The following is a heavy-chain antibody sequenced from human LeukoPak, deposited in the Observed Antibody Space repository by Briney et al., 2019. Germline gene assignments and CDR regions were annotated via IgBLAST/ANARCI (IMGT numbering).Heavy chain of an antibody. CDR2: IYSGGST. CDR3: ARTRYCSGGSCYDPYFDY. CDR1: GFTVSSNY. D-gene: IGHD2-15*01. Sequence: GGSLRLSCAASGFTVSSNYMSWVRQAPGKGLEWVSVIYSGGSTYYADSVKGRFTISRDNAKNSLYLQMNSLRAEDTAVYYCARTRYCSGGSCYDPYFDYWGQGTLVTVSS. J-gene: IGHJ4*02. V-gene: IGHV3-53*01.